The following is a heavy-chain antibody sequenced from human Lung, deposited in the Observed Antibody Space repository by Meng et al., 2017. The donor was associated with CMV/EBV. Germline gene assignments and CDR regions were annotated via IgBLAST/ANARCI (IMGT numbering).Heavy chain of an antibody. CDR3: ARRHSATWYSFAY. CDR1: GYPFPGNY. V-gene: IGHV1-2*02. Sequence: KPTGYPFPGNYRRWVRQAPGQGLEWMGWINPNSGGTNYAQKFQDKVTMTRDTSISTAYMVLTRLRSDDTAVYYCARRHSATWYSFAYWGQGTLVTVSS. CDR2: INPNSGGT. J-gene: IGHJ4*02. D-gene: IGHD6-13*01.